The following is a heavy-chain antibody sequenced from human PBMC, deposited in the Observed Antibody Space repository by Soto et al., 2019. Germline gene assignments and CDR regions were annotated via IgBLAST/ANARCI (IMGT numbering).Heavy chain of an antibody. Sequence: ASVKVSCKASGYTFTSYGISWVRQAPGQGLEWMGWISAYNGNTNYAQKLQGRVTMTTDTSTSTAYMELRSLRSDDTAVYYCARHYIVVVTAAIRYYGMDVWGQGTTVTVSS. CDR2: ISAYNGNT. CDR1: GYTFTSYG. D-gene: IGHD2-2*01. V-gene: IGHV1-18*01. J-gene: IGHJ6*02. CDR3: ARHYIVVVTAAIRYYGMDV.